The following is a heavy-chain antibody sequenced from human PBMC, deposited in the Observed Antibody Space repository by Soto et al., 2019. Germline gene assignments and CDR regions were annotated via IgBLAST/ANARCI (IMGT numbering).Heavy chain of an antibody. D-gene: IGHD2-2*01. CDR1: GYTFTSYD. J-gene: IGHJ6*03. CDR2: INPNSGNT. V-gene: IGHV1-8*01. Sequence: ASVKVSCKASGYTFTSYDINWVRQATGQGLEWMGWINPNSGNTGYAQKFQGRVTMTRNTSISTAYMELSSLRSEDTAVYYCARAVVVTAARGYYYMDVWGKGTTGTVSS. CDR3: ARAVVVTAARGYYYMDV.